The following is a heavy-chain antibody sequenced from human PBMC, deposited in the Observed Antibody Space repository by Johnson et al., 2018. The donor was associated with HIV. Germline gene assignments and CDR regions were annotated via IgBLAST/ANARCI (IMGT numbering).Heavy chain of an antibody. CDR2: ISYDGSNK. V-gene: IGHV3-30*03. CDR3: ARESTP. CDR1: GLSFSNFG. Sequence: VQLVESGGGVVQPGKSLTLSCVGSGLSFSNFGIHWVRQAPGKGPEWVAVISYDGSNKYYADSVKGRFTISRDNAKKSLYLQMNSLRVEDTAVYYCARESTPWGQGTMVTVSS. J-gene: IGHJ3*01.